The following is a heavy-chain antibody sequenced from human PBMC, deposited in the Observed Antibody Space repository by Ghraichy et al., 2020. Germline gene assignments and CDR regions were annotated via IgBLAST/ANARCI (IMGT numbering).Heavy chain of an antibody. D-gene: IGHD6-6*01. CDR1: GGSISSSSYY. CDR3: ARSTHSTSWGSIDY. CDR2: IYFGGST. J-gene: IGHJ4*02. Sequence: SETLSLTCTVSGGSISSSSYYWGWIRQPPGKGLEWIGSIYFGGSTYHNPSLKSRVTISVDTSKNQFSLKLSSVIAADTAVYYCARSTHSTSWGSIDYWGQGTLVTVSS. V-gene: IGHV4-39*01.